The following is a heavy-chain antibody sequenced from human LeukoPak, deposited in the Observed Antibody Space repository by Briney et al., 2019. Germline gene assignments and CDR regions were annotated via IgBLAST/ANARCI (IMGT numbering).Heavy chain of an antibody. Sequence: GGSLRLSCAASGFTFSDYYMSWIRQAPGKGLEWVPYISSSGSTIYYADSVKGRFTISRDNAKNSLYLQMNSLRAEDTAVYYCARDRIRWYPDAFDIWGQGTMVTVSS. J-gene: IGHJ3*02. V-gene: IGHV3-11*01. CDR1: GFTFSDYY. CDR3: ARDRIRWYPDAFDI. CDR2: ISSSGSTI. D-gene: IGHD4-23*01.